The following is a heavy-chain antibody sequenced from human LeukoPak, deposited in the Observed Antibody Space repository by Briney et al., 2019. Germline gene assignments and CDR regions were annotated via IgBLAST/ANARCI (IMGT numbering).Heavy chain of an antibody. CDR1: GGSLSSHY. J-gene: IGHJ4*02. CDR3: AREGRWGMKYYFDF. V-gene: IGHV4-59*11. CDR2: NYHTGST. Sequence: SETLSLTCNVSGGSLSSHYWSWVRQSPEKGLESIGQNYHTGSTHYNPSPRSRCAISVDTSKNKLFLHVKSVTAANTAVYYCAREGRWGMKYYFDFWGQGTLVIVSS. D-gene: IGHD4-23*01.